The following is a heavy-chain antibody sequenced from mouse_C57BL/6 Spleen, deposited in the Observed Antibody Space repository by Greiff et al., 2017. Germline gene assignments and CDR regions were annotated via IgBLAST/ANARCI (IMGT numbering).Heavy chain of an antibody. D-gene: IGHD2-2*01. CDR1: GYTFTDYE. Sequence: QVQLQQSGAELVRPGASVTLSCKASGYTFTDYEMHWVKQTPVHGLEWIGAIDPETGGTAYNQKFKGKAILTANKSSSTAYMELRSLTSEDSAVYYCTRTVDCGYDRFAYWGQGTLVTVSA. CDR2: IDPETGGT. V-gene: IGHV1-15*01. J-gene: IGHJ3*01. CDR3: TRTVDCGYDRFAY.